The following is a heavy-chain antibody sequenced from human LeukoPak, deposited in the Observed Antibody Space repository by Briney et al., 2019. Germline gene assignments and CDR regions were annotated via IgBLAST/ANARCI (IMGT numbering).Heavy chain of an antibody. CDR1: GFTFSSYW. Sequence: GGSLRLSCAASGFTFSSYWMSWVRQAPGKGLEWVANIKQDGSEKYYVDSVKGRFTISRDNAKNSLYLQMNSLRAEDTAVYYCARMKDGYNGHYFDYWGQGTLVTVSS. J-gene: IGHJ4*02. CDR2: IKQDGSEK. CDR3: ARMKDGYNGHYFDY. D-gene: IGHD5-24*01. V-gene: IGHV3-7*01.